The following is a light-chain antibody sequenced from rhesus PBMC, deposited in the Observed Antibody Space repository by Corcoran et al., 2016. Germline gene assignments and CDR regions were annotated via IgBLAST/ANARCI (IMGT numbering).Light chain of an antibody. V-gene: IGKV1-22*01. CDR1: QSIGRW. CDR3: QQFSSSPLT. Sequence: DIQMTQSPSSLSASVGDTVTITCRASQSIGRWLAWYQQKPGKAPKFLFYKASSLQSGVPSRFSGSGSGTDFTLTISSLQSEDFATYYCQQFSSSPLTFGGGTKVELK. J-gene: IGKJ4*01. CDR2: KAS.